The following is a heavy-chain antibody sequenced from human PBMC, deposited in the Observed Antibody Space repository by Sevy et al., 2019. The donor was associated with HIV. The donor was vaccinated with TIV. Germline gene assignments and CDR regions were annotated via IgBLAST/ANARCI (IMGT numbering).Heavy chain of an antibody. CDR2: IGASGGTT. J-gene: IGHJ2*01. V-gene: IGHV3-23*01. Sequence: GGSLRLSCAASGFTFSNSAMSWVRQAPGRGLEWVSGIGASGGTTLFADSVKGRFTISRDNSKSTLYLQMNSLRAEDTAIYFCAKALPKNCGGDCYSRYFDLWGRGTLVTVSS. D-gene: IGHD2-21*02. CDR1: GFTFSNSA. CDR3: AKALPKNCGGDCYSRYFDL.